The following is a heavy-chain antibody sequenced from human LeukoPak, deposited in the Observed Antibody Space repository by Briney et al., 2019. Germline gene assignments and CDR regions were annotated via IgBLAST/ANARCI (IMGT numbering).Heavy chain of an antibody. CDR3: ARSNSSGWYFDY. Sequence: SETLSLTCAVYGGSFSGYYWSWIRQPPGKGPERIGEINHSGSTNYNPSLKSRVTISVDTSKNQFSLKLSSVTAADTAVYYCARSNSSGWYFDYWGQGTLVTVSS. CDR2: INHSGST. CDR1: GGSFSGYY. D-gene: IGHD6-19*01. J-gene: IGHJ4*02. V-gene: IGHV4-34*01.